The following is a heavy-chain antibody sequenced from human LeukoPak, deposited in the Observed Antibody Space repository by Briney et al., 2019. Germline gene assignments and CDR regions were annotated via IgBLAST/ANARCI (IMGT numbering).Heavy chain of an antibody. CDR2: IYYSGST. V-gene: IGHV4-30-4*01. Sequence: PSETLSLTCTVSGGSISSGDYYWSWIRQPPGKGLEWIGYIYYSGSTYYNPSLKSRVTISVDTSKNQFSLKLSSVTAADTAVYYRARVTALVYFDYWGQGTLVTVSS. CDR3: ARVTALVYFDY. CDR1: GGSISSGDYY. J-gene: IGHJ4*02. D-gene: IGHD2-21*02.